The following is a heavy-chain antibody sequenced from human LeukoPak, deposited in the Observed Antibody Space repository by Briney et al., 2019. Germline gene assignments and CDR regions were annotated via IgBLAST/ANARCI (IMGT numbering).Heavy chain of an antibody. CDR1: RVTFSSYG. CDR2: IGYDGTNE. D-gene: IGHD2-2*01. V-gene: IGHV3-30*02. Sequence: GGSLRLSCAASRVTFSSYGMHWVRQAPGKGLEWVALIGYDGTNEYYADSVKGRFTISRDNSKNTLYLQMKSLRAEDTAVYYFAYHFCCRRSSSYAPSFDYWGQGTLVTVSS. J-gene: IGHJ4*02. CDR3: AYHFCCRRSSSYAPSFDY.